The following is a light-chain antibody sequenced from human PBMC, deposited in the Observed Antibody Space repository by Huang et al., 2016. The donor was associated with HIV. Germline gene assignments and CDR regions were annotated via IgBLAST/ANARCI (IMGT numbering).Light chain of an antibody. J-gene: IGKJ2*01. V-gene: IGKV4-1*01. CDR1: QSVLYSSNNKDY. CDR2: WAS. Sequence: DIVMIQSPDSLAVSLGERATINCKSSQSVLYSSNNKDYLAWYQQKAGQPPKLLMYWASTRESGVPDRFSGSGSGTDFTLTISTLQAEDVAVYYCQQYYTTPYTFGQGTKLEIK. CDR3: QQYYTTPYT.